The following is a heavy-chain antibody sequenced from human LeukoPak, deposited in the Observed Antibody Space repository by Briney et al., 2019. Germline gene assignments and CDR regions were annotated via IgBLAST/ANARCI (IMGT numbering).Heavy chain of an antibody. J-gene: IGHJ5*02. CDR3: ARTQYYYGSGSYYNRKINWFDP. CDR1: GYTLTSYD. Sequence: ASVKVSCKASGYTLTSYDINWVRQATGQGLEWMGWMNPNSGNTGYAQKFQGRVTMTRNTSISTAYMELSSLRSEDTAVYYCARTQYYYGSGSYYNRKINWFDPWGQGTLVTVSS. V-gene: IGHV1-8*01. D-gene: IGHD3-10*01. CDR2: MNPNSGNT.